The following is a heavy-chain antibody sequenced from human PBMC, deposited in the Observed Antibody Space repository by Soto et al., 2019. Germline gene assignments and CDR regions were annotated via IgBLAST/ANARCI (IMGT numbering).Heavy chain of an antibody. J-gene: IGHJ6*02. CDR3: ARDRVTLFGVVNNGPQTHYYYYGMDV. Sequence: SETLSLTCTVSGGSISSGDYYWSWIRQPPGKGLEWIGYIYYSGSTYYNPSLKSRVTIPVDTSKNQFSLKLSSVTAADTAVYYCARDRVTLFGVVNNGPQTHYYYYGMDVWGQGTTVTVSS. D-gene: IGHD3-3*01. CDR2: IYYSGST. V-gene: IGHV4-30-4*01. CDR1: GGSISSGDYY.